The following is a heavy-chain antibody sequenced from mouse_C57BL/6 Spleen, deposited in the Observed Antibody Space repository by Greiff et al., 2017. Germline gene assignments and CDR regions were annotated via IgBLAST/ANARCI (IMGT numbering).Heavy chain of an antibody. CDR1: GFTFSDAW. V-gene: IGHV6-6*01. CDR2: IRNKANNHAT. CDR3: TRVGYYDVSFAY. D-gene: IGHD2-3*01. J-gene: IGHJ3*01. Sequence: EVHLVESGGGLVQPGGSMKLSCAASGFTFSDAWMDWVRQSPEKGLEWVAEIRNKANNHATYYAESVKGRFTISRDDSKSSVYLQMNSLRAEDTGIYYCTRVGYYDVSFAYWGQGTLVTVSA.